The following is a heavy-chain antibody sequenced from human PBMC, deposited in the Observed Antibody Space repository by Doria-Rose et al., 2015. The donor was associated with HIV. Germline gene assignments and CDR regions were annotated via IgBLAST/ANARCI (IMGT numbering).Heavy chain of an antibody. Sequence: TLTLTCTVSGVSLSSPGMGVSWIRQPPGKALEWLANIFSDDERSYKTSLKSRLTISRGTSKSQVVLTMTDMDPVGTATYYCARIKSSRWYHKYYFDFWGQGTLVIVSA. CDR1: GVSLSSPGMG. CDR2: IFSDDER. D-gene: IGHD6-13*01. J-gene: IGHJ4*02. CDR3: ARIKSSRWYHKYYFDF. V-gene: IGHV2-26*01.